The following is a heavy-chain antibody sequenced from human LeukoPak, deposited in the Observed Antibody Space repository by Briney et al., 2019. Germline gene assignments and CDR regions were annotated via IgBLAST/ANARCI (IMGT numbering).Heavy chain of an antibody. Sequence: GGSLRLSCAASGFTFSSYAMSWVRQAPGKGLEWVSAISGSGGSTYYADSVKGRFTISRDNSKNTLYLQMNSLRAEDTAVYYCAKDPPYSSSSGGQNWFDPWGQGTLVTVSS. V-gene: IGHV3-23*01. J-gene: IGHJ5*02. D-gene: IGHD6-6*01. CDR3: AKDPPYSSSSGGQNWFDP. CDR1: GFTFSSYA. CDR2: ISGSGGST.